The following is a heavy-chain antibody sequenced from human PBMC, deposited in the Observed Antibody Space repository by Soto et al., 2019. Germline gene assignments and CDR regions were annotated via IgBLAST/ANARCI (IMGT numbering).Heavy chain of an antibody. D-gene: IGHD4-17*01. CDR1: GGTFSSYA. Sequence: QVQLVQSGAEVKKPGSSVKVSCKASGGTFSSYAISWVRQAPGQGLEWMGGIIPIFGTANYAQKFQGRVTITADESTRTAYMELSSLRSEDTDVYYCARVGHDYGDYRPFDYWGQGTLGTGSS. V-gene: IGHV1-69*01. J-gene: IGHJ4*02. CDR3: ARVGHDYGDYRPFDY. CDR2: IIPIFGTA.